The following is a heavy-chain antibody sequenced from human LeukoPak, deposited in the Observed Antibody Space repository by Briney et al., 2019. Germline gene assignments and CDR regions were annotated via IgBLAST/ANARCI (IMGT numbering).Heavy chain of an antibody. CDR3: ARDVYYGSGSPRLDY. CDR2: MSRSGDII. J-gene: IGHJ4*02. Sequence: GGSLRLSCAASGFTFSDYNMNWVRQVPGKGLESVSYMSRSGDIIYYADSVKGRFTISRDNAKNSLYLQMNSLRAEDTAVYYCARDVYYGSGSPRLDYWGQGTLVTVSS. D-gene: IGHD3-10*01. CDR1: GFTFSDYN. V-gene: IGHV3-48*01.